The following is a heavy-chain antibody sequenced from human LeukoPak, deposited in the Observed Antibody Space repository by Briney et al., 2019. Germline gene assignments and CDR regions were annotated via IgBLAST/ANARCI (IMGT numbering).Heavy chain of an antibody. Sequence: TGGSLRLSCAASGFTFRSYGMHWVRQAPGKGLEWVANIKQDGSEKHCLDSVKGRFTISRDNAQNSLYLQMNSLRVEDTAVYYCTRSLDYWGQGILVTVSS. CDR1: GFTFRSYG. J-gene: IGHJ4*02. CDR2: IKQDGSEK. D-gene: IGHD3-16*01. CDR3: TRSLDY. V-gene: IGHV3-7*01.